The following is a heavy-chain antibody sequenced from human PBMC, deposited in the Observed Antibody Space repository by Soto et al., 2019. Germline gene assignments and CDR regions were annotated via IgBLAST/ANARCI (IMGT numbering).Heavy chain of an antibody. CDR3: AREYKGQIVEVASPRGTDVDY. CDR1: GFTFSDYH. V-gene: IGHV3-11*01. J-gene: IGHJ4*02. D-gene: IGHD2-15*01. CDR2: ITSTGSTT. Sequence: QAQLVESGGGLVKPGGSLRLSCAASGFTFSDYHMNWIRQAPGKGLEWVSFITSTGSTTYYADSVKGRFSISRDNVKISPFLQMNSLRDQDTAMYYCAREYKGQIVEVASPRGTDVDYWGQGTLGTVSS.